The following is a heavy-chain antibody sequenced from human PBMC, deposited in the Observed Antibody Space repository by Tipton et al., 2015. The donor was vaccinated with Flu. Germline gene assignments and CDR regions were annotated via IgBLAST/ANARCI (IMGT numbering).Heavy chain of an antibody. CDR3: ARRGGRDGIAATGNDAFDI. J-gene: IGHJ3*02. V-gene: IGHV4-38-2*01. CDR2: IYHSGNT. CDR1: GYSISSGYF. Sequence: LRLSCAVSGYSISSGYFWGWIRQPPGKGLQWIGTIYHSGNTYYNPSLKSRVTMSVDTSKNQFSLRLNSVTAADTAVYYCARRGGRDGIAATGNDAFDIWGQGTLVTVSS. D-gene: IGHD6-13*01.